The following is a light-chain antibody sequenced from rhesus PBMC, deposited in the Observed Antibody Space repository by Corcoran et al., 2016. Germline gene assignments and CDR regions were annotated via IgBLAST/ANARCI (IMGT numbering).Light chain of an antibody. J-gene: IGKJ4*01. CDR2: GGS. CDR1: QSLLHSNGNTY. CDR3: VQAIAFPLT. Sequence: DIVMTQTPLSLPITPGEPASISCRSSQSLLHSNGNTYLHWYLQKPGQSPQLLFYGGSNRASGVPDRFSGSGSGTDFTLKISKVEAADVGVYYCVQAIAFPLTFGGGTKVELK. V-gene: IGKV2-72*02.